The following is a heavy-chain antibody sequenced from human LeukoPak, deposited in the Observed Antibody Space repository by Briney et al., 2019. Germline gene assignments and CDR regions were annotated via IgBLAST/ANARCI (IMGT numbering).Heavy chain of an antibody. D-gene: IGHD6-13*01. J-gene: IGHJ4*02. CDR1: GFTFSSYS. Sequence: PGGSLRLSCAASGFTFSSYSMNWVRQAPGKGLEWVAVIWYDGSNKYYADSVKGRFTISRDNSKNTLYLQMNSLRAEDTAVYYCARERAAVSFDYWGQGTLVTVSS. V-gene: IGHV3-33*08. CDR3: ARERAAVSFDY. CDR2: IWYDGSNK.